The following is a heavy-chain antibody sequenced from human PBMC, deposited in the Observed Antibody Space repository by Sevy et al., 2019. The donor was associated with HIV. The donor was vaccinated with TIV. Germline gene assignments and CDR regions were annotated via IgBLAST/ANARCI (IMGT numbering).Heavy chain of an antibody. Sequence: GGSLRLSCAASGLSFSDYSMNWVRQAPGKGLEWVSYISGSSSTMYYADSVKGRFTISRDNAKNSLYLQMNTLRDEDTAIYYCASGIFNFDYWGRGTLVTVSS. J-gene: IGHJ4*02. CDR2: ISGSSSTM. D-gene: IGHD3-9*01. CDR1: GLSFSDYS. V-gene: IGHV3-48*02. CDR3: ASGIFNFDY.